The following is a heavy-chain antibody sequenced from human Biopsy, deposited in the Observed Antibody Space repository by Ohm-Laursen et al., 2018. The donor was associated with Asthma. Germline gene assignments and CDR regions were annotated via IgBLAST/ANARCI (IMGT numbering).Heavy chain of an antibody. J-gene: IGHJ4*02. CDR3: ASDFPKDYVRYNFQF. Sequence: ASVKVSCKISGYSLTDLSMHWVRQAPGQGLEWMGGHDHEEGGTVNAWRFQGRVTMTEDTSTDTAYVEPSSLSSDDTAVYYCASDFPKDYVRYNFQFWGQGTLVTVSS. CDR2: HDHEEGGT. D-gene: IGHD4-17*01. V-gene: IGHV1-24*01. CDR1: GYSLTDLS.